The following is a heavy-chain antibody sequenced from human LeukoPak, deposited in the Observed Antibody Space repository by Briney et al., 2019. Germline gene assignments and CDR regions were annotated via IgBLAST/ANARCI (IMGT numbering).Heavy chain of an antibody. CDR1: GFTFDDYA. J-gene: IGHJ4*02. CDR3: AKLVSDGYNNPPPPSRPDSEFTDY. CDR2: ISWDGGST. V-gene: IGHV3-43D*04. Sequence: GGSLRLSCAASGFTFDDYAMHWVRQAPGKGLEWVSLISWDGGSTYYADSVKGRFTISRDNSKNSLYLQMNSLRAEDTALYYCAKLVSDGYNNPPPPSRPDSEFTDYWGQGTLVTVSS. D-gene: IGHD5-24*01.